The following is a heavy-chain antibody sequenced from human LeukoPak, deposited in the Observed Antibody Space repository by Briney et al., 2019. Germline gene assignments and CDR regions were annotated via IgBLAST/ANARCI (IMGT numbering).Heavy chain of an antibody. CDR3: ATGVGYCSGGSCSNNWFDP. V-gene: IGHV1-69-2*01. D-gene: IGHD2-15*01. J-gene: IGHJ5*02. CDR1: GYTFTDYY. Sequence: ASVKVSCKVSGYTFTDYYMHWVQHAPGKGLEWMGLVDPEDGETIYAEKFQGRVTITADTSTDTAYMELSSLRSEDTAVYYCATGVGYCSGGSCSNNWFDPWGQGTLVTVSS. CDR2: VDPEDGET.